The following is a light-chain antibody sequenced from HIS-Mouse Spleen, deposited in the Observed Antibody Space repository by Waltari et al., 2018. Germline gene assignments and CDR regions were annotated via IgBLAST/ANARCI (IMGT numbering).Light chain of an antibody. Sequence: SYELTQPPSVSVSPGQTARITCSGDALPKHYAYWYQQKPGQAPLLVIYKDSERPSGIPERFSGSSSGTTVTLTISGVQAEDEADYYCQSADSSGTGWVFGGGTKLTVL. J-gene: IGLJ3*02. CDR1: ALPKHY. V-gene: IGLV3-25*03. CDR2: KDS. CDR3: QSADSSGTGWV.